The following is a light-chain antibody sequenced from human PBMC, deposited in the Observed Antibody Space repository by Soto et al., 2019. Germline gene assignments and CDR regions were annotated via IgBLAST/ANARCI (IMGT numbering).Light chain of an antibody. V-gene: IGLV2-14*01. Sequence: QSVLTQPASVSGSPGQSITISCTGTSSDVGGYKHVSWYQHSPGKAPKLILFAVSDRPSGVSHRFSGSKSGNTASLTISGLQAEDEADYYCCSYTSLSTVVFGGGTQLTVL. CDR1: SSDVGGYKH. CDR3: CSYTSLSTVV. CDR2: AVS. J-gene: IGLJ2*01.